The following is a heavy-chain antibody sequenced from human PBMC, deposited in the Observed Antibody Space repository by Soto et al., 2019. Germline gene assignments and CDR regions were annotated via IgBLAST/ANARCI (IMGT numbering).Heavy chain of an antibody. D-gene: IGHD3-10*01. CDR2: ISWNSGVL. CDR1: GFTFDEYA. J-gene: IGHJ6*02. Sequence: EVQLVESGGGLVQPGRSLRLSCAASGFTFDEYAMHWVRQAPGKGLEWVSGISWNSGVLGYEDSVKGRFTISRDNAKNSLYLQMNSLRAEDTALYYYVKDILARLYGSGSSQYYYGMDVWGQGTTVTVSS. CDR3: VKDILARLYGSGSSQYYYGMDV. V-gene: IGHV3-9*01.